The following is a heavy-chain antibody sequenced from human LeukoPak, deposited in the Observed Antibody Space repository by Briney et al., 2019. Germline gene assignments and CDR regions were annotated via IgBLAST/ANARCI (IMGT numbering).Heavy chain of an antibody. J-gene: IGHJ4*02. V-gene: IGHV1-46*01. Sequence: ASVKVSCKASGYTFTSYYMHWVRQASGQGLEWMGIINPSGGSTSYAQKFQGRVTMTRDMSTSTVYMELSSLRSEDTAVYYCARDGYSYGYFDYWGQGTLVTVSS. CDR2: INPSGGST. D-gene: IGHD5-18*01. CDR3: ARDGYSYGYFDY. CDR1: GYTFTSYY.